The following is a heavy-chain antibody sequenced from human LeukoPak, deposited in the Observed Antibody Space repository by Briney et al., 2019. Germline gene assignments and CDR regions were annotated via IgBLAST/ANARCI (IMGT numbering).Heavy chain of an antibody. D-gene: IGHD2-15*01. CDR3: AKNVVVKRYFDY. J-gene: IGHJ4*02. Sequence: GGSLRLSCAAPGFTFSNHAMSWVRQAPGKGLQWVSVISGGGRTTEYADSVKGRFTISRDNSKNTLSLQMNSLRVEDTAIYYCAKNVVVKRYFDYWGQGTLVTVSS. V-gene: IGHV3-23*01. CDR1: GFTFSNHA. CDR2: ISGGGRTT.